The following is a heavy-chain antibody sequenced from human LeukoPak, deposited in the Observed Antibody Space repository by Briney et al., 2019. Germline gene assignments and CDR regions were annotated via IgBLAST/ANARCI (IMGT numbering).Heavy chain of an antibody. CDR3: ARDNGIVGAISPFDY. D-gene: IGHD1-26*01. J-gene: IGHJ4*02. CDR2: IYHSGST. CDR1: GGSISSNSYY. Sequence: SETLSLTCTVSGGSISSNSYYWGWIRQPPGKGLEWIGSIYHSGSTYYNPSLKSRVTISVDTSKNQFSLKLSSVTAADTAVYYCARDNGIVGAISPFDYWGQGTLVTVSS. V-gene: IGHV4-39*07.